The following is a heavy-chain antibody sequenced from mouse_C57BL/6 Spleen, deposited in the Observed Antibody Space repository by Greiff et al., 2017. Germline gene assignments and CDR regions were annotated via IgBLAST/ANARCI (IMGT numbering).Heavy chain of an antibody. V-gene: IGHV5-6*01. J-gene: IGHJ2*01. CDR1: GFTFSSYG. CDR2: ISSGGSYT. CDR3: ARQGVYYGSSLDYFDY. D-gene: IGHD1-1*01. Sequence: EVHLVESGGALVKPGGSLKLSCAASGFTFSSYGMSWVRQTPDKRLEWVATISSGGSYTYYPDSVKGRFPISRDNAKNTLYLQMSSPKSEDTAMYYCARQGVYYGSSLDYFDYWGQGTTLTVSS.